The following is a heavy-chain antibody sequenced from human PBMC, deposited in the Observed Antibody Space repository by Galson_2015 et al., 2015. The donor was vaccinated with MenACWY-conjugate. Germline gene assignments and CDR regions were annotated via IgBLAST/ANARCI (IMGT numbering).Heavy chain of an antibody. D-gene: IGHD4-17*01. Sequence: SLRLSCAASGFTFSSYWMSWVRQAPGKGLEWVANIKQDGSEKYYVDSVKGRFTISRDNAKNSLYLQMNSLRAEDTAVYYCARDPRANYGDHYYYGMDVWGQGTTVTVSS. J-gene: IGHJ6*02. CDR3: ARDPRANYGDHYYYGMDV. CDR2: IKQDGSEK. CDR1: GFTFSSYW. V-gene: IGHV3-7*03.